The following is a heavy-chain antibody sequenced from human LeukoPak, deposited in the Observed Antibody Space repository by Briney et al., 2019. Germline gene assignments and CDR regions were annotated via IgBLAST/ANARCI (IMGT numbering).Heavy chain of an antibody. CDR1: GGSISSSSYY. J-gene: IGHJ4*02. CDR3: ARVGDGYNWGEIDY. V-gene: IGHV4-39*07. D-gene: IGHD5-24*01. CDR2: IFYSGST. Sequence: SETLSLTCTVSGGSISSSSYYWGWLRQPPGKGLEWIGNIFYSGSTYYSPSLKSRVTISLDTSRNQFSLKLNSVTAADTAVYYCARVGDGYNWGEIDYWGQGTLVTVSS.